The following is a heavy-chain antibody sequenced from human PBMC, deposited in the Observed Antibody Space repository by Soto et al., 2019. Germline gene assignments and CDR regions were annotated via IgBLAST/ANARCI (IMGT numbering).Heavy chain of an antibody. D-gene: IGHD3-22*01. V-gene: IGHV5-51*01. CDR2: IYPGDSDT. Sequence: PGESLKISCKGSGYSFTSYWIGCVRQMPGKGLEWMGIIYPGDSDTRYSASFQGQVTISADKSISTAYLQWSSLKASDTSMSYCARPYYYDSSGYWHYWGQGTLVTVSS. J-gene: IGHJ4*02. CDR1: GYSFTSYW. CDR3: ARPYYYDSSGYWHY.